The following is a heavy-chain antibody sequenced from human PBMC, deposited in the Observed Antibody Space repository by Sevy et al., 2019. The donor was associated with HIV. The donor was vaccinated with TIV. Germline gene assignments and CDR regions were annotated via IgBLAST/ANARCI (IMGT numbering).Heavy chain of an antibody. CDR1: GDSISGYY. CDR2: IFYSRNT. Sequence: SETLSLTCTVSGDSISGYYWNWIRQPPGKGLEWIGYIFYSRNTNYSPSLKSRVTISKDTSKNQFSLKLSSVTAADTALYYCARGAPNYYYAMDVWGQGTTVTVSS. J-gene: IGHJ6*02. CDR3: ARGAPNYYYAMDV. V-gene: IGHV4-59*01.